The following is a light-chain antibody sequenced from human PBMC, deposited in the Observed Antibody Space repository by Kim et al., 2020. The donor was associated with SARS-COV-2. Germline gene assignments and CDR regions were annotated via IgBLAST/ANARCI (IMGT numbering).Light chain of an antibody. CDR2: SYR. Sequence: RDTIFCTGSSSSIGSGYDVHWYRQLPGTAPKLLIYSYRYRPSGVPDRFSGSKSGTSASLAITGLQAEDEADYYCQSYDSSLSAWVFGGGTKLTIL. J-gene: IGLJ3*02. CDR3: QSYDSSLSAWV. CDR1: SSSIGSGYD. V-gene: IGLV1-40*01.